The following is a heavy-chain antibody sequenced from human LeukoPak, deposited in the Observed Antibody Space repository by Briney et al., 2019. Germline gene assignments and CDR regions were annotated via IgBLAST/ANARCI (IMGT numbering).Heavy chain of an antibody. CDR1: GFTFSSYA. Sequence: PGGSLRLSCAASGFTFSSYAMSWVRQAPGKGLEWVSAISGSGGSTYYADSVKGRFTISRGNSKNTLYLQMNSLRAEDTAVYYCAKDYYDSSGYPGYWGQGTLVTVSS. CDR2: ISGSGGST. V-gene: IGHV3-23*01. J-gene: IGHJ4*02. D-gene: IGHD3-22*01. CDR3: AKDYYDSSGYPGY.